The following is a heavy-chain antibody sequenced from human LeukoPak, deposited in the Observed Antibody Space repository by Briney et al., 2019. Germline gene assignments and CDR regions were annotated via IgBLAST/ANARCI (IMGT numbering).Heavy chain of an antibody. CDR2: ISGSGGST. CDR1: GFTFSSYA. CDR3: AKVADFDWLRIGYYFDY. D-gene: IGHD3-9*01. J-gene: IGHJ4*02. V-gene: IGHV3-23*01. Sequence: PGGSLRLSCAASGFTFSSYAMSWVRQAPGEGLEWVSAISGSGGSTYYADSVKGRFTISRDNSKNTLYLQMNSLRAEDTAVYYCAKVADFDWLRIGYYFDYWGQGTLVTVSS.